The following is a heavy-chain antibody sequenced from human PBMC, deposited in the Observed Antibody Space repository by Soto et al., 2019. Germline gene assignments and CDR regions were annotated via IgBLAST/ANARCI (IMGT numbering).Heavy chain of an antibody. CDR2: INAGNGNT. CDR1: GYTFTSYA. CDR3: ARVQTTIFGVVISHFDY. J-gene: IGHJ4*02. V-gene: IGHV1-3*01. D-gene: IGHD3-3*01. Sequence: ASVKVSCKASGYTFTSYAMHWVRQAPGQRLEWMGWINAGNGNTKYSQKFQGRVTITRYTSASTAYMELSSLRSEDTAVYYCARVQTTIFGVVISHFDYWGQGTLVTVSS.